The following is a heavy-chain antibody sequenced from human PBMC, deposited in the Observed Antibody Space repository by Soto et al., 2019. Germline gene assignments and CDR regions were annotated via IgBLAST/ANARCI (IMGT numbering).Heavy chain of an antibody. D-gene: IGHD2-21*01. CDR2: IYYSGST. J-gene: IGHJ3*02. CDR3: ARVVTDAFDI. V-gene: IGHV4-31*03. CDR1: GGSINSGGYS. Sequence: QVQLQESGPGLVKPSQTLSLTCTVSGGSINSGGYSWSWIRQHPGKGPEWIGYIYYSGSTYYNPSLKSRVTISVDTSKNQFSLKLSSVTAADTAVYYCARVVTDAFDIWGQGTMVTVSS.